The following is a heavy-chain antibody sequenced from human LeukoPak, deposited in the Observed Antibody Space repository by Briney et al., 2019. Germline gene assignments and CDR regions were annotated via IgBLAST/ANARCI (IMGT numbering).Heavy chain of an antibody. J-gene: IGHJ3*02. V-gene: IGHV4-34*01. D-gene: IGHD6-19*01. CDR3: AREMYSSGWYTEGDAFDI. CDR1: GGSFSGYY. Sequence: PSETLSLTCAVYGGSFSGYYWSWIRQPPGKGLEWIGEINHSGSTNYNPSLKSRVTISVDTSKNQFSLKLSSVTAADTAVYYCAREMYSSGWYTEGDAFDIWGQGTMVTVSS. CDR2: INHSGST.